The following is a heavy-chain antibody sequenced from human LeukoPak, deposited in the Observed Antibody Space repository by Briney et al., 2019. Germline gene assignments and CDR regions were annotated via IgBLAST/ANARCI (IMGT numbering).Heavy chain of an antibody. CDR2: INPNSGGT. D-gene: IGHD3-22*01. CDR3: ARDYYYDSSAFDY. CDR1: GYTFTGYY. Sequence: GASVKVSCKASGYTFTGYYMHWVRQAPGQGLEWMGWINPNSGGTNYAQKFQGRVTMTRDMSISTAYMELSRLRSDDTAVYYCARDYYYDSSAFDYWGQGTLVTVSS. J-gene: IGHJ4*02. V-gene: IGHV1-2*02.